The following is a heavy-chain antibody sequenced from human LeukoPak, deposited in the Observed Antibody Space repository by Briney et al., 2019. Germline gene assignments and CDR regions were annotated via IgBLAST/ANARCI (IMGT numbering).Heavy chain of an antibody. Sequence: GGSLRLSCAVSGFTFSSYGMHWVRQAPGKGLVWVSRINSDGSSTNYADSVKGRFTISRDNAKNTLYLQMNSLRAEDTAVYYCAWQYSGSYFYWGQGTLVTVSS. CDR2: INSDGSST. D-gene: IGHD1-26*01. CDR1: GFTFSSYG. V-gene: IGHV3-74*01. J-gene: IGHJ4*02. CDR3: AWQYSGSYFY.